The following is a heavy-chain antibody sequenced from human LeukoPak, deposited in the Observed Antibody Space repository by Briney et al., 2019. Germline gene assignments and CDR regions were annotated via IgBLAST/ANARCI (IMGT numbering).Heavy chain of an antibody. J-gene: IGHJ4*02. Sequence: PGGSRRFSGAAPGFTFGSSAMHWVRQAPGKGLEGVAVISYDGSKKYYADSVKGRFTISRDDSKNTLYLQMNSLRGEDTAVYYCARSRSASTSGWYDYFDYWGRGTLVTVSS. CDR3: ARSRSASTSGWYDYFDY. V-gene: IGHV3-30*04. D-gene: IGHD6-19*01. CDR2: ISYDGSKK. CDR1: GFTFGSSA.